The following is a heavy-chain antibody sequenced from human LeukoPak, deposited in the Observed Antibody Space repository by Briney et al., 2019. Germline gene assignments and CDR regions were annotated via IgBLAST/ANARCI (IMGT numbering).Heavy chain of an antibody. CDR3: ARDTIEYDSSGYYWGFDY. J-gene: IGHJ4*02. V-gene: IGHV1-18*01. CDR1: GYTFTSYG. CDR2: ISAYNGNT. Sequence: ASVTVSCKASGYTFTSYGISWVRQAPGQGLEWMGWISAYNGNTNYAQKLQGRVTMTTDTSTSTAYMELRSLRSDDTAVYYCARDTIEYDSSGYYWGFDYWGQGTLVTVSS. D-gene: IGHD3-22*01.